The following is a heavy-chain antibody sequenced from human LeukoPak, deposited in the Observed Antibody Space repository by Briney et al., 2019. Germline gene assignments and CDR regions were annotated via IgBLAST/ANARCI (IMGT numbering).Heavy chain of an antibody. CDR3: ARAHSSGYFPFDY. D-gene: IGHD3-22*01. CDR2: IYYSGGT. CDR1: GGSISSYY. Sequence: KPSETLSLTCTVSGGSISSYYWSWIRQPPGKGLEWIGYIYYSGGTNYNPSLKSRVTISVDTSKNQFSLKLSSVTAADTAVYYCARAHSSGYFPFDYWGQGTLVTVSS. V-gene: IGHV4-59*01. J-gene: IGHJ4*02.